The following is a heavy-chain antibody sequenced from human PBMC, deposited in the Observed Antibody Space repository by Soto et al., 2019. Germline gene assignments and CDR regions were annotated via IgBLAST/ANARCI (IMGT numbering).Heavy chain of an antibody. CDR2: INAGNGNT. CDR3: ARESRLLWLPSSERNSYYCYMDV. Sequence: ASVKVSCKASGYTFTSYAMHWVRQAPGQRLEWMGWINAGNGNTKYSQKFQGRVTMTRNTSTSTAYMELSSLRSEDTDVYYCARESRLLWLPSSERNSYYCYMDVWGKGTTVTVSS. V-gene: IGHV1-3*01. J-gene: IGHJ6*03. CDR1: GYTFTSYA. D-gene: IGHD3-10*01.